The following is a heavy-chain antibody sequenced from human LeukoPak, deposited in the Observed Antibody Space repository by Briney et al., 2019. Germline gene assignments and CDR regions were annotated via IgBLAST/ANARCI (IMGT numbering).Heavy chain of an antibody. CDR2: IVPIFGTA. Sequence: SVKVSCKASGGTFSSYAISWVRQAPGQGLEWMGGIVPIFGTANYAQKFQGRVTITTDESTSTAYMELSSLRSEDTAVYYCARDVDTATNGAFDIWGQGTMVTVSS. V-gene: IGHV1-69*05. CDR1: GGTFSSYA. D-gene: IGHD5-18*01. CDR3: ARDVDTATNGAFDI. J-gene: IGHJ3*02.